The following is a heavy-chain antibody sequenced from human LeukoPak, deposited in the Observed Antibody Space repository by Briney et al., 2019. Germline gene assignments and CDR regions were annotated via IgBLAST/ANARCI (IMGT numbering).Heavy chain of an antibody. D-gene: IGHD6-6*01. CDR1: GYTFTSYG. Sequence: ASVKVSCKASGYTFTSYGISWVRQAPGQGLEWMGWISAYNGITNYTQKLQGRVTMTTDTSTSTAYMELRSLRSDDTAVYYCARGFFLGSSSYFDYWGQGTLVTVSS. CDR2: ISAYNGIT. J-gene: IGHJ4*02. V-gene: IGHV1-18*01. CDR3: ARGFFLGSSSYFDY.